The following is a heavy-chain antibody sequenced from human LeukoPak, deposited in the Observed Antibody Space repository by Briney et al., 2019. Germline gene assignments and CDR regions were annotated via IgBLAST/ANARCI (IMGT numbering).Heavy chain of an antibody. Sequence: SETLSLTCAVYGGSFSGYYWSWIRQPPGKGMEWIGEINHGGSTKFNPSLKSRVTISLDTSRNQFSLKVNSVTAADTAVYYCAKHLRRRFFSRTLGFDPWGQGTLVTVSS. V-gene: IGHV4-34*01. D-gene: IGHD3-3*01. CDR3: AKHLRRRFFSRTLGFDP. CDR2: INHGGST. CDR1: GGSFSGYY. J-gene: IGHJ5*02.